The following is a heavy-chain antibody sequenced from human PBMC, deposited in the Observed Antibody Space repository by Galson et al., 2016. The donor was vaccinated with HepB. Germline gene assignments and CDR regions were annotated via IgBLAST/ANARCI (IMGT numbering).Heavy chain of an antibody. V-gene: IGHV4-34*01. D-gene: IGHD2-2*01. Sequence: SETLSLTCAAYGGSFSGYYWTWIRQPPGKGLQWIGEINHSGSTAYNPSLKSRVIISKDTSKNQFSLKLKSVTAADTAAYYCASAGFRRSSNCYGARRHYYGMDVWGQGTTVTVSS. CDR2: INHSGST. CDR3: ASAGFRRSSNCYGARRHYYGMDV. J-gene: IGHJ6*02. CDR1: GGSFSGYY.